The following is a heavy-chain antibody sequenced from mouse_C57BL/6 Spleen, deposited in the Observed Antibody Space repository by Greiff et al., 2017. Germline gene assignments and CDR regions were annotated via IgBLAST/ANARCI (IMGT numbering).Heavy chain of an antibody. Sequence: EVKLEESGGDLVKPGGSLKLSCAASGFTFSSYGMSWVRPTPDKRLEWVATISSGGSYTYYPDSVKGRFTISRDNAKNTLYLQMSSLKSEDTAMXYCARQDYYYYGSSYFYYFDYWGQGTTLTVSS. V-gene: IGHV5-6*02. CDR1: GFTFSSYG. J-gene: IGHJ2*01. CDR2: ISSGGSYT. CDR3: ARQDYYYYGSSYFYYFDY. D-gene: IGHD1-1*01.